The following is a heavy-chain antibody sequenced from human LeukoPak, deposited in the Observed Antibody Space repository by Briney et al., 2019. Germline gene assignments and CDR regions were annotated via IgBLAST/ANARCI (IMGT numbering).Heavy chain of an antibody. Sequence: PGGSLRLSCAASGFTFSSYEMNWVRQAPGKGLEWVSYISSSSSTIYYADSVKGRFTISRDNAKNSLYLQMNSLRAEDTAVYYCWSSYNWNDVAFDIWGQGTMVTVSS. CDR3: WSSYNWNDVAFDI. D-gene: IGHD1-20*01. CDR2: ISSSSSTI. V-gene: IGHV3-48*01. J-gene: IGHJ3*02. CDR1: GFTFSSYE.